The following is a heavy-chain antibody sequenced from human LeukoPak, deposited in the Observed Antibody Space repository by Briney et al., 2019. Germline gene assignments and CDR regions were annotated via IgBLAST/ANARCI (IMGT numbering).Heavy chain of an antibody. D-gene: IGHD3-3*01. CDR1: GFTFSTCA. Sequence: GGSLRLSCAASGFTFSTCAMSWVRQAPGKGLEWVSGISGTTSGTYYADSVKGRFTISRDNSKNTLFLQVNSLRAEDTAVYYCAKAYTIFGVVITHYFDYWGQGTLVTVSS. V-gene: IGHV3-23*01. CDR3: AKAYTIFGVVITHYFDY. CDR2: ISGTTSGT. J-gene: IGHJ4*02.